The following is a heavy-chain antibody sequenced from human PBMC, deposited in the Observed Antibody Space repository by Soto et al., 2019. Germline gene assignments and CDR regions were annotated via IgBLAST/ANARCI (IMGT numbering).Heavy chain of an antibody. CDR2: IKSKTDGGTT. D-gene: IGHD3-22*01. Sequence: EVQLVESGGGLVKPGGSLRLSCAASGFTFSNAWMNWVRQAPGKGLEWVGSIKSKTDGGTTDYAAPVKGRFTISRDDSKNTLYLQMNSLKTEDTAVYYCTTERGPMIVGYGGYWGQGTLVTVSS. CDR1: GFTFSNAW. CDR3: TTERGPMIVGYGGY. V-gene: IGHV3-15*07. J-gene: IGHJ4*02.